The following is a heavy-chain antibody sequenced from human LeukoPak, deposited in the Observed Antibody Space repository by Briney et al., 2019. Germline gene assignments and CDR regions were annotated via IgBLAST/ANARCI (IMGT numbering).Heavy chain of an antibody. D-gene: IGHD4/OR15-4a*01. J-gene: IGHJ4*02. CDR1: GFTVSSNS. CDR2: IYSDNT. CDR3: ARRAGAYSHPHDY. V-gene: IGHV3-53*01. Sequence: QSGVSLRLSCTVSGFTVSSNSMSWVRQAPGKGLEWVSFIYSDNTHYSDSVKGRFTISRDNSKNTLYLQMNSLRAEDTAVYYCARRAGAYSHPHDYWGQGTLVTVSS.